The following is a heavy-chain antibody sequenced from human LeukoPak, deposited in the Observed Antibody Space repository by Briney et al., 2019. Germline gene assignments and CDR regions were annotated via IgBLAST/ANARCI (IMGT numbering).Heavy chain of an antibody. V-gene: IGHV1-69*06. J-gene: IGHJ4*02. CDR2: LTPLAGTP. CDR3: AKFWSGYYTD. Sequence: GASVKVSCKASRDTFGTFSFNWVRQAPSEGLEWLGGLTPLAGTPNYAQKFQGRLTISADKSTSTVYMELSRLTSEDTAVYFCAKFWSGYYTDWGQGTLVTVSS. CDR1: RDTFGTFS. D-gene: IGHD3-3*01.